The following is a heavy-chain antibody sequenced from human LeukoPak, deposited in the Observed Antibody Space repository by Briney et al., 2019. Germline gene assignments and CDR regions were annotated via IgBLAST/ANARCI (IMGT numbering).Heavy chain of an antibody. Sequence: GGSLRLSCAASGFIFGDYYMSWIRQAPGKGLEWVSYVTSGSYTNYADSVKGRFTISRDNAKNSLYLQMNGLRAEDTAIYYCARAGYRGPNDYWGQGTLVTVSS. CDR2: VTSGSYT. J-gene: IGHJ4*02. D-gene: IGHD4/OR15-4a*01. CDR3: ARAGYRGPNDY. V-gene: IGHV3-11*06. CDR1: GFIFGDYY.